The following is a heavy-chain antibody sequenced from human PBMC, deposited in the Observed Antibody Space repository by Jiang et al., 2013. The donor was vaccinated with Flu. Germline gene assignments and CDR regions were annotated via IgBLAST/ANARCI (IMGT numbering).Heavy chain of an antibody. D-gene: IGHD6-13*01. CDR3: ARQRYSSSWYVGY. CDR2: IYPGDSDT. CDR1: SFTSYW. J-gene: IGHJ4*02. Sequence: SFTSYWIGWVRQMPGKGLEWMGIIYPGDSDTRYSPSFQGQVTISADKSISTAYLQWSSLKASDTAMYYCARQRYSSSWYVGYWGQGTLVTVSS. V-gene: IGHV5-51*01.